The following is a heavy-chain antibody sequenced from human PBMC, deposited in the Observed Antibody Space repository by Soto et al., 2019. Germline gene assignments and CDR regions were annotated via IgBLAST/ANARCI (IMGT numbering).Heavy chain of an antibody. CDR1: GFTFSSYA. J-gene: IGHJ6*03. CDR3: AKDYPVNWGNYYYYMDV. CDR2: ISGSGGST. D-gene: IGHD7-27*01. Sequence: EVQLLESGGGLVQPGGSLRLSCAASGFTFSSYAMSWVRQAPGKGLEWVSAISGSGGSTYYADSVKGRFTISRDNSKNTLYLQMNSLRAEDTAVYYCAKDYPVNWGNYYYYMDVWGKGTTVTVSS. V-gene: IGHV3-23*01.